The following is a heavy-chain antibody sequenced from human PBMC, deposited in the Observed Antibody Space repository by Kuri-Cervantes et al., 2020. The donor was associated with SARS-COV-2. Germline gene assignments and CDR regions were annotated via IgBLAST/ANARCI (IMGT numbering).Heavy chain of an antibody. CDR2: INHSGST. J-gene: IGHJ4*02. D-gene: IGHD3-10*01. V-gene: IGHV4-34*01. CDR3: ARVFDYGSGSPRTFDY. CDR1: GGSFSGYY. Sequence: SETLSLTCAVYGGSFSGYYWSWIRQPPGKGLEWIGEINHSGSTNYNPSLKSRVTISVDTSKNQFSLKLSSVTAADTAVYYCARVFDYGSGSPRTFDYWGQGTLVTVSS.